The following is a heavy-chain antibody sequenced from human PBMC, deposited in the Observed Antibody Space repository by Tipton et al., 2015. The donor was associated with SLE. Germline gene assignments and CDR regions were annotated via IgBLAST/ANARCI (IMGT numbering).Heavy chain of an antibody. CDR1: GGSISSYY. D-gene: IGHD6-13*01. Sequence: TLSLTCTVSGGSISSYYWSWIRQPAGGGLEWIGRIYNSGSTNYNPSLMIRVTMSVDTSKNQFSLRLRSATAADTAFYYCARGYSSSWYREFFDIWGRGPLVTVSS. V-gene: IGHV4-4*07. CDR3: ARGYSSSWYREFFDI. J-gene: IGHJ2*01. CDR2: IYNSGST.